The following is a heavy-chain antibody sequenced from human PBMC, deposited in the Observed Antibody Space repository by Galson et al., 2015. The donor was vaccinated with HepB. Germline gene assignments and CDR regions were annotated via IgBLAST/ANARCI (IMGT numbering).Heavy chain of an antibody. V-gene: IGHV1-18*01. CDR2: ISAYNGNT. J-gene: IGHJ2*01. CDR1: GYTFTSYG. D-gene: IGHD6-19*01. Sequence: SVKVSCKASGYTFTSYGISWVRQAPGQGLEWMGWISAYNGNTDYAQKFQGRVTITADESTSTAYMDLSSLRSEDTAMYYCAKGLAVATTFHWYFDLWGRGTLVTVSS. CDR3: AKGLAVATTFHWYFDL.